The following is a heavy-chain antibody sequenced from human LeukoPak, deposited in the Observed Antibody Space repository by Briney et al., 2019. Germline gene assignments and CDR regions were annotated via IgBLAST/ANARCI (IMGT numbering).Heavy chain of an antibody. CDR3: ARDSKLTRSSFDS. CDR1: GHMFTDYY. V-gene: IGHV1-2*02. D-gene: IGHD1-1*01. CDR2: MNVDSGGT. J-gene: IGHJ4*02. Sequence: ASVKVSCKASGHMFTDYYMHWVRQAPGQGLEWMGWMNVDSGGTKYAQKFQGRVTMTRDTSISTAFMDLARLRSDDTAVYYCARDSKLTRSSFDSSGQGTLVTVSS.